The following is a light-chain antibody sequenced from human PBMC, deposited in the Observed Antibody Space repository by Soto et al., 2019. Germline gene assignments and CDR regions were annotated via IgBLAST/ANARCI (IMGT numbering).Light chain of an antibody. J-gene: IGLJ1*01. CDR2: GNS. V-gene: IGLV1-40*01. CDR3: QVYDSSLSGSG. CDR1: SSNIGAGYD. Sequence: QSVLTQPPSVSGAPGQRVTISCTGSSSNIGAGYDVHWYQQLPGTAPKLLIYGNSNRPSGVPDRFSGSKSGTSASLAITGLQAEDEADYYCQVYDSSLSGSGFGTGTKLTV.